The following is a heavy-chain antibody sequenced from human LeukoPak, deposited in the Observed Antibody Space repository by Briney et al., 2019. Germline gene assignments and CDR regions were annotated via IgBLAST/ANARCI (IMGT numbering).Heavy chain of an antibody. V-gene: IGHV4-59*08. CDR2: IYYSGSS. J-gene: IGHJ5*02. D-gene: IGHD4-17*01. CDR3: ARRLRQNLFDP. CDR1: GVSISSDY. Sequence: SGTLSLTCTVSGVSISSDYWSWIRLPPGKGLEWIGYIYYSGSSNYNPSLKSRVTMSVDTSKNQFSLKLTSVTAADTAVYYCARRLRQNLFDPWGQGTLVTVSS.